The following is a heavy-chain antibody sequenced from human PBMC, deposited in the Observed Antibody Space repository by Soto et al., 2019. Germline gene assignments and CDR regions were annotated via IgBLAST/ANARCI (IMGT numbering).Heavy chain of an antibody. CDR2: IDPTDSYT. D-gene: IGHD6-6*01. Sequence: GESLKISCQGSGYNFPSYWVSWVRQMPGKGLEWLGRIDPTDSYTNYSPSFEGHVTISADESSSTAYLQWSSLKASDTAIYYCARRDKSSSPYYYHAMDVWGQGIMVTLFS. J-gene: IGHJ6*02. V-gene: IGHV5-10-1*01. CDR3: ARRDKSSSPYYYHAMDV. CDR1: GYNFPSYW.